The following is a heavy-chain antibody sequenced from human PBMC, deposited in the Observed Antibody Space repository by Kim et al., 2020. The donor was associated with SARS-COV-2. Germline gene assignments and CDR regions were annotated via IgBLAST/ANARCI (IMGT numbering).Heavy chain of an antibody. Sequence: VKDRFTLSRDNAKNSLYLQMNSLRAEDTAVYYCASVFGVVITWHYYGMDVWGQGTTVTVSS. J-gene: IGHJ6*02. V-gene: IGHV3-21*01. CDR3: ASVFGVVITWHYYGMDV. D-gene: IGHD3-3*01.